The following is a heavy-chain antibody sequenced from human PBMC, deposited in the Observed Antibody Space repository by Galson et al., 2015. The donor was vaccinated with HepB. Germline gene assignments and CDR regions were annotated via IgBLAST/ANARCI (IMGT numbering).Heavy chain of an antibody. CDR3: ARLTRYSYGYLDWFDP. V-gene: IGHV5-51*01. D-gene: IGHD5-18*01. J-gene: IGHJ5*02. CDR1: GYSFTSYW. CDR2: IYPGDSDT. Sequence: QSGAEVKKPGESLKISCKGSGYSFTSYWIGWARQMPGKGLEWMGIIYPGDSDTRYSPSFQGQVTISADKSISTAYLQWSSLKASDTAMYYCARLTRYSYGYLDWFDPWGQGTLVTVSS.